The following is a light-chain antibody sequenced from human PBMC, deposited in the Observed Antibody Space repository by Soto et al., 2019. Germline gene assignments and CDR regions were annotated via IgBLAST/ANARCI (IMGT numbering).Light chain of an antibody. J-gene: IGKJ1*01. CDR3: QQYYNYWT. V-gene: IGKV1-5*01. Sequence: DIQMTQSPSTLSASVGDRVTTPCRASQSVSTWLAWYQQRPGKPPKLLIYDASSLQSGVPSKFSGGGSGTEFTLTVSSLQPDDFATYYCQQYYNYWTFGQGTKVDI. CDR2: DAS. CDR1: QSVSTW.